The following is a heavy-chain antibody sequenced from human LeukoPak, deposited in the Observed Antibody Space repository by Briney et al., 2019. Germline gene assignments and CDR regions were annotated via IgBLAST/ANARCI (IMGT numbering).Heavy chain of an antibody. Sequence: SETLSLTCAVYGGSFSGYYWSWIRQPPGKGLEWIGEINHSGSTNYNPSLKSRVTISVDTSKNQFSLKLSSVTAADTAVYYCARGIGTPHFDYWGQGTLVTVSS. CDR3: ARGIGTPHFDY. CDR1: GGSFSGYY. CDR2: INHSGST. J-gene: IGHJ4*02. D-gene: IGHD2-15*01. V-gene: IGHV4-34*01.